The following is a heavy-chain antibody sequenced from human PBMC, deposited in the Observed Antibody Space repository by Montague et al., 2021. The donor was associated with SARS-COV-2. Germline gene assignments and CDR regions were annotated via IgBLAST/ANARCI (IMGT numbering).Heavy chain of an antibody. V-gene: IGHV3-23*01. J-gene: IGHJ4*02. CDR1: GFTFSSYA. D-gene: IGHD3-10*01. Sequence: FLRLSCAASGFTFSSYAMSWVRQAPGKGLEWVSAISGSGGSTYYADSVKGRFTISRDNSKNTLYLQMNSLRAEDTAVYYCAKDRELWFGELLPVDYWGQGTLVTVSS. CDR2: ISGSGGST. CDR3: AKDRELWFGELLPVDY.